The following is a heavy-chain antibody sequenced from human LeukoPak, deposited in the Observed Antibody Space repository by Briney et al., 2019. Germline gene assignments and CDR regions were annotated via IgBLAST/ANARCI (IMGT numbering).Heavy chain of an antibody. CDR3: ASGTVTIRPFDY. D-gene: IGHD4-17*01. J-gene: IGHJ4*02. CDR2: IYYSGST. Sequence: SETLSLTCAVYGGSFSSYYWGWIRQPPGKGLEWIGSIYYSGSTYYNPSLKSRVTISVDTSKNQFSLKLSSVTAADTAVYYCASGTVTIRPFDYWGQGTLVTVSS. CDR1: GGSFSSYY. V-gene: IGHV4-39*01.